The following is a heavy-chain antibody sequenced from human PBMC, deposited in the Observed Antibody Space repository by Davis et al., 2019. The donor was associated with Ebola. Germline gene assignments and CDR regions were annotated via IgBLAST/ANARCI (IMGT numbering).Heavy chain of an antibody. CDR3: AREGDGYTYYFDY. J-gene: IGHJ4*02. V-gene: IGHV3-21*01. CDR1: GFTFSSYS. D-gene: IGHD5-24*01. Sequence: PGGSLRLSCAASGFTFSSYSMNWVRQAPGKGLEWVSSISSSSSYIYYADSVKGRFTISRDNAKNSLYLQMNSLRAEDTAVYYCAREGDGYTYYFDYWGQGTLVTVSS. CDR2: ISSSSSYI.